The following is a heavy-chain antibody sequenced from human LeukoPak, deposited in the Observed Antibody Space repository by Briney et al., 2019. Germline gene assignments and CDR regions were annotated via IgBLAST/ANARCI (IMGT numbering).Heavy chain of an antibody. CDR3: ARDPLIVGARAGLFEP. D-gene: IGHD3-22*01. Sequence: ASVKVSFKASGYTFSTYSLRWVRLAPGQGLEWMGWISAYNGKTNYAQKLQGRVTMTTDTPTSTAYMELRSLRFDDTAVYYCARDPLIVGARAGLFEPWGQGTLLTVSS. CDR1: GYTFSTYS. J-gene: IGHJ5*02. V-gene: IGHV1-18*04. CDR2: ISAYNGKT.